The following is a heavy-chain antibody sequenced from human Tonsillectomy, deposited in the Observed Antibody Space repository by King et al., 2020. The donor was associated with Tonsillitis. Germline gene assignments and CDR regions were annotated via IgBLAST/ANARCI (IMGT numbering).Heavy chain of an antibody. CDR2: IYSGIIST. CDR3: AKVSPNEATGSYYNLYFDY. Sequence: VQLVESGGGLVQPGGSLRLSCAASGFTFSAYAMSWVRQAPGKGLEWVSVIYSGIISTYYADSVKGRFTISRDSSKNTLYLQMNSLRAEDTALYYCAKVSPNEATGSYYNLYFDYWGQGTLVTVSS. J-gene: IGHJ4*02. V-gene: IGHV3-23*03. D-gene: IGHD3-10*01. CDR1: GFTFSAYA.